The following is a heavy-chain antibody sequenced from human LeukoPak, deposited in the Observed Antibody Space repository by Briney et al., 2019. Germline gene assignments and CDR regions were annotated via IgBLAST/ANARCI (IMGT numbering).Heavy chain of an antibody. CDR2: ISGFSGTI. J-gene: IGHJ4*02. Sequence: PGGSLRLSCVASGITFSIYSMNWVRQAPGKGLEWASYISGFSGTINYADSVKGRFTISRDNAKNSLYLQMNSLRAEDTAVYYCARDQGGVGYWGQGTLVTVSS. CDR1: GITFSIYS. CDR3: ARDQGGVGY. D-gene: IGHD3-16*01. V-gene: IGHV3-48*01.